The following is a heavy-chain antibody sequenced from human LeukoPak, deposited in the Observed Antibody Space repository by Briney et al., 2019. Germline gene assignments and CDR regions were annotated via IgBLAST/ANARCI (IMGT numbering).Heavy chain of an antibody. J-gene: IGHJ5*02. CDR2: INPNSGGT. Sequence: ASVKVSCKASGYTFTGYYMHWVRQAPGQGLEWMGWINPNSGGTNYAQKFQGRVTMTRDTSISTAYMELSRLRSDDTAVYYCARDRWFGSPANWFDPWGQGTLVTVSS. D-gene: IGHD3-10*01. CDR3: ARDRWFGSPANWFDP. CDR1: GYTFTGYY. V-gene: IGHV1-2*02.